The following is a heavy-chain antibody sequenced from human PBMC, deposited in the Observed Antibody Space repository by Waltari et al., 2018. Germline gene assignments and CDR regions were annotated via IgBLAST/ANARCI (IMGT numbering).Heavy chain of an antibody. V-gene: IGHV4-59*01. Sequence: QVQLQESGPGLVKPSETLSLTCTVSGDSISRYYWRWIRQPPGKGLEWIGYIYYSGNTNYNPSLKSRVTISVDTSKNQFSLKLSSVTAADTAVYYCARAAIGDFWSGYSHFDHWGQGTLVTVSS. CDR2: IYYSGNT. CDR1: GDSISRYY. CDR3: ARAAIGDFWSGYSHFDH. J-gene: IGHJ4*02. D-gene: IGHD3-3*01.